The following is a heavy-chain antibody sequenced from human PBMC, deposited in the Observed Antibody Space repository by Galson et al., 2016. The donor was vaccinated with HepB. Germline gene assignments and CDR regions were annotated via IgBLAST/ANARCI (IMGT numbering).Heavy chain of an antibody. D-gene: IGHD6-19*01. Sequence: SVKVSCKASGGTFSNFAFSWVRQAPGQGLEWMGRIIPIFGTPIYAQNFQGRVSITADESTATITLDMSSLRSEDTAIYYCTRAKGSGWFGGVDYWGQGTLVTVSS. CDR3: TRAKGSGWFGGVDY. V-gene: IGHV1-69*13. J-gene: IGHJ4*02. CDR2: IIPIFGTP. CDR1: GGTFSNFA.